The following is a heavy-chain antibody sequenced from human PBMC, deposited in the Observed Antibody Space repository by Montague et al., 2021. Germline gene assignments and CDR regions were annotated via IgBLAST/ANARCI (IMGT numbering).Heavy chain of an antibody. J-gene: IGHJ4*02. Sequence: TLSLTCTVSGDSLRSGGYSWTWIRQHPGKGLEWIGYMYYSGGTYYNPSLKSRVTISGDTSKNHFSLRLTSVTAADTAVYYCARGRLATGDFDYWGQGTLVTVSS. CDR3: ARGRLATGDFDY. V-gene: IGHV4-31*03. D-gene: IGHD6-13*01. CDR1: GDSLRSGGYS. CDR2: MYYSGGT.